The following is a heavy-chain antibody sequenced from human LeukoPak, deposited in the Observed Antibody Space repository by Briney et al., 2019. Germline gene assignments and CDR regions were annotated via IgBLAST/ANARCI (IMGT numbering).Heavy chain of an antibody. D-gene: IGHD2-8*01. CDR2: INPNSGGT. V-gene: IGHV1-2*02. CDR1: GYTFTGYY. CDR3: ARETCTNGVCYRGGQNWFDP. J-gene: IGHJ5*02. Sequence: ASVKVSCKASGYTFTGYYMHWVRQAPGQGLEWMGWINPNSGGTNYAQKFQGRVTMTRDTSISTAYMELSRLRSDDTAGYYCARETCTNGVCYRGGQNWFDPWGQGTLVTVSS.